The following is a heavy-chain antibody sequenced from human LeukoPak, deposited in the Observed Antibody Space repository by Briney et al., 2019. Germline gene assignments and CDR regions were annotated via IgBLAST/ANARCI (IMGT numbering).Heavy chain of an antibody. D-gene: IGHD6-13*01. CDR2: IRYDGSNK. CDR3: ARDTGAAAGY. J-gene: IGHJ4*02. V-gene: IGHV3-30*02. CDR1: GFTFSSYG. Sequence: EGSLRLSCAASGFTFSSYGMHWVRQAPGKGLKWVAFIRYDGSNKYYADSVKGRFTISRDNSKNTLYLQMNSLRAEDTAVYYCARDTGAAAGYWGQGTLVTVSS.